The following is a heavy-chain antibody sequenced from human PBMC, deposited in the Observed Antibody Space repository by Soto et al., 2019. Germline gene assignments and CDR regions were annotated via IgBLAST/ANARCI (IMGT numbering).Heavy chain of an antibody. CDR1: GASISSYY. V-gene: IGHV4-59*12. D-gene: IGHD6-13*01. J-gene: IGHJ4*02. CDR3: ARLQAAAGDNDLTFDY. CDR2: VYYSGST. Sequence: PSETLSLTCTVSGASISSYYWSWIRQPPGKGLEWIGYVYYSGSTNYSPSFQGHVTISADKSISTAYLQWSSLKASDTAMYYCARLQAAAGDNDLTFDYWGQGTLVTVSS.